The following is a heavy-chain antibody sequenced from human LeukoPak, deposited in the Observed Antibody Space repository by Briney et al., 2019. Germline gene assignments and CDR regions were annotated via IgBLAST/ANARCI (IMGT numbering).Heavy chain of an antibody. CDR2: IKPDGSET. CDR3: ARDRDGYSL. J-gene: IGHJ4*02. Sequence: GGSLRLSCAASGFTFSDYYMHWVRQAAGKGLVWVSRIKPDGSETNYADSVKGRFTISRDNAKNTLYLQMNSLRAEGTGVYYCARDRDGYSLWGQGTLVTVSS. CDR1: GFTFSDYY. D-gene: IGHD5-24*01. V-gene: IGHV3-74*01.